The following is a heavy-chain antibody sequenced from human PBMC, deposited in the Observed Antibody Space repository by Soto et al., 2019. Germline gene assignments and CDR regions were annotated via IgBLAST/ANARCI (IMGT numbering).Heavy chain of an antibody. V-gene: IGHV1-69*13. J-gene: IGHJ6*02. Sequence: ASVKVCCKTSGGTFSNDAISWVRQAPGQGLEWMGGIIPIYGTTHYAQKFQDRVKLTADESTGTAYMELSSLRSEDTGVYYCARDGMRTLVGGMDVWGQGTTVTVSS. CDR1: GGTFSNDA. D-gene: IGHD6-6*01. CDR2: IIPIYGTT. CDR3: ARDGMRTLVGGMDV.